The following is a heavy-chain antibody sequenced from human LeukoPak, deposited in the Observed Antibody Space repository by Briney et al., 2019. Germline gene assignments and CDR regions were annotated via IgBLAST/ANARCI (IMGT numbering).Heavy chain of an antibody. V-gene: IGHV7-4-1*02. CDR2: INTNTGNP. J-gene: IGHJ3*02. CDR3: ARELRYFDWSPGAFDI. D-gene: IGHD3-9*01. Sequence: ASVKVSCKASGYTFTSCAMNWVRQAPGQGLEWMGWINTNTGNPTYAQGFTGRFVFSLDTSVSTAYLQISSLKAEDTAVYHCARELRYFDWSPGAFDIWGQGTMVTISS. CDR1: GYTFTSCA.